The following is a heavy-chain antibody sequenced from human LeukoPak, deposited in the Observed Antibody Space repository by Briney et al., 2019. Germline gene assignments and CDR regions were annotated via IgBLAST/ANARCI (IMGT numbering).Heavy chain of an antibody. D-gene: IGHD3-22*01. J-gene: IGHJ6*02. CDR1: GFTFSTYT. Sequence: GGSLRLSCVVSGFTFSTYTMNWVRQAPGKGLEWVSAISGSGGSTYYADSVKGRFTISRDNSKNTLYLQMNSLRAEDTAVYYCAKSSGLYYYYGMDVWGQGTTVTVSS. V-gene: IGHV3-23*01. CDR2: ISGSGGST. CDR3: AKSSGLYYYYGMDV.